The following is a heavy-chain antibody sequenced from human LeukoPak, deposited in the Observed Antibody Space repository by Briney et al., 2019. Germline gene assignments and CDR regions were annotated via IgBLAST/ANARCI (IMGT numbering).Heavy chain of an antibody. CDR1: GGSISSSY. J-gene: IGHJ4*02. CDR3: ARQGSGWLQVDY. D-gene: IGHD5-24*01. V-gene: IGHV4-59*08. CDR2: IYYSGST. Sequence: SETLSLTCTVSGGSISSSYWSWIRQPPGKGLEWIGYIYYSGSTNYNPSLKSRVTISLDTSKNQFSLKLSSVTAADTAVYYCARQGSGWLQVDYWGQGTLVTVSS.